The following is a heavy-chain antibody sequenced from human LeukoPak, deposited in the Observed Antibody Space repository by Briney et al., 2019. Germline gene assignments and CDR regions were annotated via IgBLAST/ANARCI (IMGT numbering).Heavy chain of an antibody. CDR2: IYPDDSDT. Sequence: GESLKISCKGSGYIFTDYWISWLRQMPGKGLEWMGIIYPDDSDTRYSPSFQGQVTISVDKSIRTAYLQWSTLKASGTAMYYCARSPHGDDFWGQGTLVTVSS. CDR1: GYIFTDYW. D-gene: IGHD2-21*02. J-gene: IGHJ4*02. V-gene: IGHV5-51*01. CDR3: ARSPHGDDF.